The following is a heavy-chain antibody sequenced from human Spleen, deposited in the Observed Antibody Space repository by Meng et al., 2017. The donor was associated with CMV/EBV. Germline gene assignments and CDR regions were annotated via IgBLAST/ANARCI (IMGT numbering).Heavy chain of an antibody. V-gene: IGHV4-39*07. CDR3: ARDKYCSGGSCYYRAYYFDY. D-gene: IGHD2-15*01. CDR1: GGSISSSSYY. J-gene: IGHJ4*02. CDR2: IYYSGST. Sequence: SETLSLTCTVSGGSISSSSYYWGWIRQPPGKGLEWIGSIYYSGSTYYNPSLKSRVTISVDTSKNQFSLKLSSVTAADTAVYYCARDKYCSGGSCYYRAYYFDYWGQGTLVTVSS.